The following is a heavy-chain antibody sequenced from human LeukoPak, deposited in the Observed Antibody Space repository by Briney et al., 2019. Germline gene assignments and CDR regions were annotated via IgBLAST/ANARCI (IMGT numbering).Heavy chain of an antibody. Sequence: PSETLSLTCAVYGGSFSGYYWSWIRQPPGKGLEWIGEINHSGSTNYNPSLKSRVTISVDTSKNQFSLKLSSVTAADTAVCYCARSSYGDYIDYWGQGTLVTVSS. V-gene: IGHV4-34*01. CDR3: ARSSYGDYIDY. D-gene: IGHD4-17*01. CDR2: INHSGST. CDR1: GGSFSGYY. J-gene: IGHJ4*02.